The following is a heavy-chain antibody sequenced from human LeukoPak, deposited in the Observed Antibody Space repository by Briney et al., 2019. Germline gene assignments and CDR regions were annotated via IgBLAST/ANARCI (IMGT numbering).Heavy chain of an antibody. Sequence: GGSLRLSCAASGFTFSSYNMNWVRQAPGKGLEWVSSISSSSSYIYYADSVKGRFTISRDNAKNSLYLQMNSLRAEDTAVYYCARVERLRSGSSYDYWGQGTLVTVSS. CDR2: ISSSSSYI. J-gene: IGHJ4*02. CDR1: GFTFSSYN. V-gene: IGHV3-21*01. D-gene: IGHD1-26*01. CDR3: ARVERLRSGSSYDY.